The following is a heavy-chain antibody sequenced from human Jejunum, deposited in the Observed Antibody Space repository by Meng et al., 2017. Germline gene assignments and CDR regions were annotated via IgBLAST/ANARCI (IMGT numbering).Heavy chain of an antibody. V-gene: IGHV3-21*01. J-gene: IGHJ6*02. CDR1: EFTFSSYS. CDR2: ISGESAYI. CDR3: ARFETAVYYSSGGDL. Sequence: GGSLRPSFTTSEFTFSSYSMNWVRQAPGKGRDWVASISGESAYIIYAESVKGRFIISRDNAKNSLYLQMDSLRADDTALYYCARFETAVYYSSGGDLWGQGTTVTVSS. D-gene: IGHD3-10*01.